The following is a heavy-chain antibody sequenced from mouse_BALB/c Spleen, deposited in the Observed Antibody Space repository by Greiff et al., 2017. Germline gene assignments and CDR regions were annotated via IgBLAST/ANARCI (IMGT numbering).Heavy chain of an antibody. CDR1: GFTFNTYA. CDR3: VRPYDYDGAWFAY. D-gene: IGHD2-4*01. V-gene: IGHV10-1*02. J-gene: IGHJ3*01. CDR2: IRSKSNNYAT. Sequence: EVQGVESGGGLVQPKGSLKLSCAASGFTFNTYAMNWVRQAPGKGLEWVARIRSKSNNYATYYADSVKDRFTISRDDSQSMLYLQMNNLKTEDTAMYYCVRPYDYDGAWFAYWGQGTLVTVSA.